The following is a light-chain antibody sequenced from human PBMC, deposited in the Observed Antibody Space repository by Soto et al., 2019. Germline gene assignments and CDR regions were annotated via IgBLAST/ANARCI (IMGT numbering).Light chain of an antibody. J-gene: IGKJ2*01. Sequence: EVVLTQSPGTLSLSPGERATLSCRASQSVSNNYFAWYQQKPGQAPRLLIFGSSDRATGIPDRFSGSGSGTDFTLTISRLEPDDCAVYYCQQHGSSPPYTFGQGTKLEIK. CDR2: GSS. CDR1: QSVSNNY. V-gene: IGKV3-20*01. CDR3: QQHGSSPPYT.